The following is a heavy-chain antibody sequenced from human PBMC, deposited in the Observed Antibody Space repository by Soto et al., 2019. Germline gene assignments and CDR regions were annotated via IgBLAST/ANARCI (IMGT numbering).Heavy chain of an antibody. J-gene: IGHJ2*01. CDR3: EDGIRDTVPVSAFLLNRSSDL. D-gene: IGHD2-15*01. Sequence: GKGLEWVAVISYDGSNKSYADSVKGRFTISRDNSKNTLYLQMNSLRAEDTFFFQAEDGIRDTVPVSAFLLNRSSDL. CDR2: ISYDGSNK. V-gene: IGHV3-30*03.